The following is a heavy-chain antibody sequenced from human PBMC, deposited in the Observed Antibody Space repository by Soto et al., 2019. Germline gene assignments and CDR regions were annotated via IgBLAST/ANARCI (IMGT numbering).Heavy chain of an antibody. CDR1: GFTFTDHA. V-gene: IGHV3-23*01. D-gene: IGHD6-19*01. Sequence: GGSLRLSCAVSGFTFTDHAMTWVRQAPGKGLEWVSTTSNNGDRTFYADSVKGRFTVSTDRTNNTLYLQMNSLRADDTDVYFCARAPLYSNGGYFDSWGQGTLVTVSS. CDR2: TSNNGDRT. CDR3: ARAPLYSNGGYFDS. J-gene: IGHJ4*02.